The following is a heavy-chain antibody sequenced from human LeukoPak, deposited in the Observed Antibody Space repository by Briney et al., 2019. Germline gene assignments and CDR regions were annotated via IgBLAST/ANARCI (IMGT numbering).Heavy chain of an antibody. V-gene: IGHV1-18*01. CDR1: GYTFTSYG. CDR3: ARGDVVVSAAVRFDP. J-gene: IGHJ5*02. D-gene: IGHD2-2*01. CDR2: ISAHNGKT. Sequence: ASVKVSCKASGYTFTSYGITWARQAPGQGLEWMGWISAHNGKTNYAQKFQGRVTMTTDTPTSTAYMELRSLRSDDTAVYYCARGDVVVSAAVRFDPWGQGTLVTVSS.